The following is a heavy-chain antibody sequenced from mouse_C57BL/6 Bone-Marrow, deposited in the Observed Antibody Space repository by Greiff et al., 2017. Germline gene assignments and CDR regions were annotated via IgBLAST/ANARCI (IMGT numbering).Heavy chain of an antibody. V-gene: IGHV1-81*01. D-gene: IGHD4-1*01. CDR2: IYPRSGNT. CDR3: ARPELGRGKKNYAMDY. Sequence: QVQLKESGAELARPGASVKLSCKASGYTFTSYGISWVKQRTGQGLEWIGEIYPRSGNTYYNEKFKGKATLTADKSSSTAYMELRSLTSEDSAVYVCARPELGRGKKNYAMDYWGQGTSVTVSS. CDR1: GYTFTSYG. J-gene: IGHJ4*01.